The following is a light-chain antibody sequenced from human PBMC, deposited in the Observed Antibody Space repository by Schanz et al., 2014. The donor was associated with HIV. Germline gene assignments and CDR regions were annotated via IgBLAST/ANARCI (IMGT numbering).Light chain of an antibody. V-gene: IGLV1-44*01. J-gene: IGLJ3*02. CDR2: ANN. Sequence: QSVLTQPPSASGTPGQRVTISCSGSTSNIGSNHVDWYQQLPGTAPRLLIQANNQRPSGVPDRFSGSGSGTSASLAISGLQSEDESDFFCATWDDSLEGWVFGGGTKLTVL. CDR3: ATWDDSLEGWV. CDR1: TSNIGSNH.